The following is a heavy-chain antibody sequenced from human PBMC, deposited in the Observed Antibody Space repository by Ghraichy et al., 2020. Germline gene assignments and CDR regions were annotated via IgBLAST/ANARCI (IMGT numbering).Heavy chain of an antibody. V-gene: IGHV3-53*04. J-gene: IGHJ4*02. CDR3: ARGHRFSWNDYWDS. CDR1: GFSLTDSY. CDR2: IFSSEST. Sequence: GGSLRLSCVASGFSLTDSYMTWVRQAPGRGLEWVSVIFSSESTYYSDPVKGRFTISRNSSENTLYLQMNSVRSEDEALYYCARGHRFSWNDYWDSWGLGPLVTVSS. D-gene: IGHD1-1*01.